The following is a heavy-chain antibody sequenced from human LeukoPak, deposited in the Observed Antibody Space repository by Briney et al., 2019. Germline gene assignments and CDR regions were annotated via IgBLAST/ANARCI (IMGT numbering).Heavy chain of an antibody. CDR1: GFTFSIYS. CDR2: ISSRATSI. CDR3: ASSYDYGGNRFDY. J-gene: IGHJ4*02. Sequence: GGSLTLSCAASGFTFSIYSMNWVRQPPGKGLECVSYISSRATSIYYADSVRRRFTISRDNAKNSLFLQMDSLRDDDTAVYYCASSYDYGGNRFDYWGRGTLVTVSS. D-gene: IGHD4-23*01. V-gene: IGHV3-48*02.